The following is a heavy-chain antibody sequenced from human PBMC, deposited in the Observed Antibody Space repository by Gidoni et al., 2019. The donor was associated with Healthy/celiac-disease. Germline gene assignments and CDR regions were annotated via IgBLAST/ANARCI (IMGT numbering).Heavy chain of an antibody. CDR3: ARGHNWNDESWFDP. D-gene: IGHD1-1*01. CDR1: GYTFTGYY. CDR2: INPNSGGT. V-gene: IGHV1-2*02. J-gene: IGHJ5*02. Sequence: QVQLVQSGAEVKKPGASVKVSCKASGYTFTGYYMHWVRQAPGQGLEWMGWINPNSGGTNYAQKCQGRVTRTRDTSISTAYMELSRLRSDDTAVYYCARGHNWNDESWFDPWGQGTLVTVSS.